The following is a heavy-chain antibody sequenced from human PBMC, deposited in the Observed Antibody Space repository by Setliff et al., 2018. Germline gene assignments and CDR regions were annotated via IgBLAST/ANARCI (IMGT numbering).Heavy chain of an antibody. J-gene: IGHJ4*02. CDR1: GFTFSSYG. V-gene: IGHV3-9*01. D-gene: IGHD3-16*02. Sequence: LRLSCAASGFTFSSYGMHWVRQAPGKGLEWVSGISWNSGSIGYADSVKGRFTISRGNAKNSLDLQMDSLRAEDTAVYYCARAPRVGLRTFGGVIDYWGRGTLVTVSS. CDR2: ISWNSGSI. CDR3: ARAPRVGLRTFGGVIDY.